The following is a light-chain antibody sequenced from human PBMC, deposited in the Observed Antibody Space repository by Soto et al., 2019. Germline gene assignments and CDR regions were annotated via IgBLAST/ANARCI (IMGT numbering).Light chain of an antibody. CDR2: WAS. Sequence: DIVMTQSPDSLAVSLGERATINCKSSQSVLYSSNNKNHLAWYQQKPGQPPKLLIYWASTRESGVPDRFSGSGSGTDFTLTISSLQAEDVAVYSCQQYYTTPPTFGQGTKVEIK. CDR3: QQYYTTPPT. V-gene: IGKV4-1*01. J-gene: IGKJ1*01. CDR1: QSVLYSSNNKNH.